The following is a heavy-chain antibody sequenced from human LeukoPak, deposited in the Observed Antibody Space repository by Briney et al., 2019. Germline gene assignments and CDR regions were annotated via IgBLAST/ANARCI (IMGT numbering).Heavy chain of an antibody. D-gene: IGHD4-23*01. Sequence: GESLRLSCAASGFTFSSYWMHWVRRAPAKGLVWVSGINSDGSSTSYADSVKGRFTISRDNAKNTLYLQMNSLRAEDTAVYYCARDTATVVDPGVFDYWGQGTLVTVSS. CDR3: ARDTATVVDPGVFDY. J-gene: IGHJ4*02. CDR1: GFTFSSYW. V-gene: IGHV3-74*01. CDR2: INSDGSST.